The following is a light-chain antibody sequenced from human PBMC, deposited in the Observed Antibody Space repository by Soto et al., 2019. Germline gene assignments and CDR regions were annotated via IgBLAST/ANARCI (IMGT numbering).Light chain of an antibody. J-gene: IGLJ2*01. CDR2: DAT. Sequence: QSALTQPRSVSGSPGQSLTISCTGASSDVGGYNYVSWYQQYPGKAPKLMIYDATKRPSGVPDRFSGSKSGNTASLTISGLQAADEADYYCCSYAGNFILVFGGGTKLTVL. V-gene: IGLV2-11*01. CDR3: CSYAGNFILV. CDR1: SSDVGGYNY.